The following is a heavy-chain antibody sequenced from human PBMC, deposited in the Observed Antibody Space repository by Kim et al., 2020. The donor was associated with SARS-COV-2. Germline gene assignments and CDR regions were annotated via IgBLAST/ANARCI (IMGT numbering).Heavy chain of an antibody. J-gene: IGHJ3*02. D-gene: IGHD3-10*01. Sequence: ASVKVSCKASGYTFTSYAMHWVRQAPGQRLEWMGWINAGNGNTKYSQKFQGRVTITRDTSASTAYMELSSLRSEDTAVYYCARFGALDDAFDIWGQGTMVTVSS. CDR3: ARFGALDDAFDI. CDR1: GYTFTSYA. V-gene: IGHV1-3*01. CDR2: INAGNGNT.